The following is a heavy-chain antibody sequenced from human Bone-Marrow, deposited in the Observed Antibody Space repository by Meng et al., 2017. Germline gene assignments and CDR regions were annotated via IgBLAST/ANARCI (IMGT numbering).Heavy chain of an antibody. CDR3: ASSPLLSYNY. CDR1: GLTFSSYA. CDR2: ISGSGGST. D-gene: IGHD1-26*01. V-gene: IGHV3-23*04. J-gene: IGHJ4*02. Sequence: EVEVGASWGGLVQPGVSLRLSCAASGLTFSSYAMSWVRQAPGKGLEWVSAISGSGGSTYYADSVKGRFTISRDNSKNTLYLQMNSLRAEDTAVYYCASSPLLSYNYWGQGTLVTVSS.